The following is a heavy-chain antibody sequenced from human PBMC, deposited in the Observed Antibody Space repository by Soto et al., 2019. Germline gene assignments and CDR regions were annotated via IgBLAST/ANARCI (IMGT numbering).Heavy chain of an antibody. Sequence: GASLKVSCKVSGYTLNELSMHWVRQAPGKGLEWMGGFDPEDGETIYAQKFQGRVTMTEDTSTDTAYMELSSLRSEDTAVYYCATGRLERRFRWFDPWGQGTLVTVSS. CDR3: ATGRLERRFRWFDP. V-gene: IGHV1-24*01. CDR1: GYTLNELS. D-gene: IGHD1-1*01. CDR2: FDPEDGET. J-gene: IGHJ5*02.